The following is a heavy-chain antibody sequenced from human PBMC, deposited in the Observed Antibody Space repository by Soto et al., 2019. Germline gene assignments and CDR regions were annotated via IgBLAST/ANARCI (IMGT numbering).Heavy chain of an antibody. CDR2: IYYSGST. CDR3: ARELRSPNYYYYGMDV. J-gene: IGHJ6*02. Sequence: QVQLQESGPGLVKPSQTLSLTCTVSGGSISSGGYYWSWIRQHPGKGLEWIGYIYYSGSTYYNPSLKSRLTISVDTSKNQFSLKLSSVTAADTAVYYCARELRSPNYYYYGMDVWGQGTTVTVSS. D-gene: IGHD4-17*01. CDR1: GGSISSGGYY. V-gene: IGHV4-31*03.